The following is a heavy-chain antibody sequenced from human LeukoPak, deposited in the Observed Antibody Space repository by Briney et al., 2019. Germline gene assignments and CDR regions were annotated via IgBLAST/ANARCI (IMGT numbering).Heavy chain of an antibody. CDR2: ISGSSSDT. V-gene: IGHV3-11*06. CDR3: AGGYCSGGSCWGPFAY. D-gene: IGHD2-15*01. J-gene: IGHJ4*02. Sequence: PGGSLRLSCAASGFTFSDYYMTWIRQAPGKGLEWVSYISGSSSDTNYADFVKGRFTISRDNAKSSLYLQMNSLRAEDTAVYYCAGGYCSGGSCWGPFAYWGQGALVTVSS. CDR1: GFTFSDYY.